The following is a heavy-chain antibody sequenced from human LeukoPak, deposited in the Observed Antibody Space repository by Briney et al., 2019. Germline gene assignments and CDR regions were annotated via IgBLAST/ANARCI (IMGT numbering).Heavy chain of an antibody. J-gene: IGHJ4*02. CDR3: ARGGGSPEF. Sequence: PSETLSLTCSVSGGSISSYYWSWIPQPPGKGLEWIGYIYYSGSTKYNPSLESRVTISVDTSKSQFSLKLSSVTTADTAVYYCARGGGSPEFWGQGTQVTVSS. V-gene: IGHV4-59*01. CDR2: IYYSGST. D-gene: IGHD1-26*01. CDR1: GGSISSYY.